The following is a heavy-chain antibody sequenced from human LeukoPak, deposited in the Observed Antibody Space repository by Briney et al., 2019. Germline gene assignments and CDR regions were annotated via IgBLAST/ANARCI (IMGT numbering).Heavy chain of an antibody. V-gene: IGHV1-8*01. CDR2: MNPNSGNT. CDR1: GYTFTSYD. J-gene: IGHJ5*02. CDR3: ARDGGNIPVS. D-gene: IGHD2/OR15-2a*01. Sequence: ASVKVSCKASGYTFTSYDINWVRQAPGQGLEWMGWMNPNSGNTGYAQKFQGRVTMTRNTSISTAYMELTRLRSDDTAVYYCARDGGNIPVSWGQGTLVTASS.